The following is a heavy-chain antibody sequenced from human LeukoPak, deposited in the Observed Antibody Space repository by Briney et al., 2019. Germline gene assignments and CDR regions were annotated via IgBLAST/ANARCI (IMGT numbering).Heavy chain of an antibody. CDR2: ISYDGSNK. CDR3: ARAPERAYYFDY. D-gene: IGHD6-25*01. J-gene: IGHJ4*02. CDR1: GFTFSSYA. V-gene: IGHV3-30-3*01. Sequence: PGGSLRLSCAASGFTFSSYAMHWVRQAPGKGLEWVAVISYDGSNKYYADSVKGRFTISRDNSKNTLYLQMNSLRAEDTAVYYSARAPERAYYFDYWGQGTVVTVSS.